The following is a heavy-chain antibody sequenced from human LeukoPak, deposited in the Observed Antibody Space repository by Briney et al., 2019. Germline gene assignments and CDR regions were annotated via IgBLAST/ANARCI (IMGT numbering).Heavy chain of an antibody. CDR1: GGSISSYY. D-gene: IGHD3-3*01. CDR3: ARQNGYDFWSGYFDY. CDR2: IYYSGST. V-gene: IGHV4-59*01. J-gene: IGHJ4*02. Sequence: SETLSPTCTVSGGSISSYYWSWIRQPPGKGLEWIGYIYYSGSTNYNPSLKSRVTVSVDTSKNQFSLKLSSVTAADTAVYYCARQNGYDFWSGYFDYWGQGTLVTVSS.